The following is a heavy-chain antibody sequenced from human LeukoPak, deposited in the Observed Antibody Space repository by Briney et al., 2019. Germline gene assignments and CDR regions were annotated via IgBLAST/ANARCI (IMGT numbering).Heavy chain of an antibody. CDR2: IREDGGGI. CDR3: VRDRGSGSSQTHEFFEH. J-gene: IGHJ1*01. D-gene: IGHD1-26*01. Sequence: GGSLRLSCAASGFTFTNYWMSWVRQAPGKGLEWVAMIREDGGGIYYVDSVRGRFTISRDNAKNSLYLQMNSLRAEDTAVYYCVRDRGSGSSQTHEFFEHWGQGTLVTVSS. CDR1: GFTFTNYW. V-gene: IGHV3-7*01.